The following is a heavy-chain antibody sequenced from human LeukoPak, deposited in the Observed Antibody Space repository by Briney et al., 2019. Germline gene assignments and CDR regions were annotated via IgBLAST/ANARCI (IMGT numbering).Heavy chain of an antibody. CDR2: ISTSGDTI. D-gene: IGHD5-18*01. J-gene: IGHJ4*02. CDR1: GFTFSDYY. Sequence: GGSLRLSCAASGFTFSDYYMSWIRQAPGKGLEWISYISTSGDTIYYVDSVRGRFTISRDNAKNSLYLQMNSLRAEDTAVYYCARGYTAMAPFDYWGQGTLVTVSS. V-gene: IGHV3-11*04. CDR3: ARGYTAMAPFDY.